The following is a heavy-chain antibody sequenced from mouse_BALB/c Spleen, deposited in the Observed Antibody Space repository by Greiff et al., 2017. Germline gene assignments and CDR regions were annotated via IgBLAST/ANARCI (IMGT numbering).Heavy chain of an antibody. D-gene: IGHD1-1*01. CDR3: TRSLYYGSSYYAMDY. CDR2: IYPGNSDT. Sequence: VQLQQSGTVLARPGASVKMSCKASGYSFTSYWMHWVKQRPGQGLEWIGAIYPGNSDTSYNQKFKGKAKLTAVTSASTAYMELSSLTNEDSAVYYCTRSLYYGSSYYAMDYWGQGTSVTVS. V-gene: IGHV1-5*01. CDR1: GYSFTSYW. J-gene: IGHJ4*01.